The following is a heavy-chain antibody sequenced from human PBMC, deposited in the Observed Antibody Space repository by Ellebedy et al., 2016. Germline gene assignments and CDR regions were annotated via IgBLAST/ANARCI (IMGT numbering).Heavy chain of an antibody. D-gene: IGHD3-10*01. V-gene: IGHV4-4*07. Sequence: SETLSLXXTVSGGSISSYYWSWIRQPAGKGLEWIGRIYTSGSTNYNPSLKSRVTMSVDTSKNQFSLKLSSVTAADTAVYYCARDGYGSGTYYYYYYMDVWGKGTTVTVSS. CDR3: ARDGYGSGTYYYYYYMDV. J-gene: IGHJ6*03. CDR2: IYTSGST. CDR1: GGSISSYY.